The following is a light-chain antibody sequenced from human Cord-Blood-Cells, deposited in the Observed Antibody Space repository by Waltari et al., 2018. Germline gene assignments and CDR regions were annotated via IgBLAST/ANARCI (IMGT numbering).Light chain of an antibody. CDR3: LQYYSYPRT. J-gene: IGKJ1*01. CDR2: AAS. Sequence: AIRMTQSPSSFSASTGDRVTITCRASQGISSYLAWYQQKPGKAPKLLSYAASTLQSGVPSRFSGSGSGTDFTLTISCLQSEDFATYYCLQYYSYPRTFGQGTKVEIK. V-gene: IGKV1-8*01. CDR1: QGISSY.